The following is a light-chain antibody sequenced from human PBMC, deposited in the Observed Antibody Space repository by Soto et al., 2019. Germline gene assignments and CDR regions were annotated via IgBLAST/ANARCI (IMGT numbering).Light chain of an antibody. CDR1: SSDVGGYNF. Sequence: QSALTQPRSVSGSPGQSVTISCTGTSSDVGGYNFVSWYQHHPGKAPKLMIYNVIQRPSGVPDRFSASKSGNTASLTISGLQDEDEADYYCCSYAGSYTYVFGTGTKVTVL. CDR3: CSYAGSYTYV. V-gene: IGLV2-11*01. CDR2: NVI. J-gene: IGLJ1*01.